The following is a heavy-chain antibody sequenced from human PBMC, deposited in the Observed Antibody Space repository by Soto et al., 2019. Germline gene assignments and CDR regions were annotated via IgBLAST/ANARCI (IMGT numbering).Heavy chain of an antibody. CDR2: IYHSGST. V-gene: IGHV4-4*02. CDR1: GGSISSSNW. D-gene: IGHD6-13*01. Sequence: QVQLQESGPGLVKPSGTLSLTCAVSGGSISSSNWWSWVRQPPGKGLEWIGEIYHSGSTNYNPSLKSRVPISVDKSTNQFSLKLSSGTAADTAVYYWARAAMGGSSWPFDYWGQGTLVTVSS. CDR3: ARAAMGGSSWPFDY. J-gene: IGHJ4*02.